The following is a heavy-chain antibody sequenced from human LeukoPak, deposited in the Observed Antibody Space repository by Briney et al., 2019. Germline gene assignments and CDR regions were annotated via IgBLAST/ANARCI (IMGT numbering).Heavy chain of an antibody. CDR1: GFTFSNYD. CDR2: IGTAGDT. J-gene: IGHJ4*02. V-gene: IGHV3-13*01. CDR3: ARGVGAADLDY. Sequence: GGSLRLSCAASGFTFSNYDMHWVRQATGKGLEWVSAIGTAGDTFYPGSVKGRFTISRENAKNSLYLQMNSLRAGDTAVYYCARGVGAADLDYWGQGTLVTVSS. D-gene: IGHD6-13*01.